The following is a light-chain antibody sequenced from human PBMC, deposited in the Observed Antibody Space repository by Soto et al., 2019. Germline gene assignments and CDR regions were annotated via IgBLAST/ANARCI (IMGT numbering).Light chain of an antibody. J-gene: IGKJ4*01. CDR3: QQYASSPFLVT. CDR2: GAS. V-gene: IGKV3-20*01. CDR1: QSVSSSY. Sequence: EIVLTQSPGTLSLSPGERATLSCRASQSVSSSYLAWYQQKPGQAPRLLIYGASSRATGIPDRFSGSGSGTDFTLTISRLEPEDFAVYYCQQYASSPFLVTFGGGTKVEIK.